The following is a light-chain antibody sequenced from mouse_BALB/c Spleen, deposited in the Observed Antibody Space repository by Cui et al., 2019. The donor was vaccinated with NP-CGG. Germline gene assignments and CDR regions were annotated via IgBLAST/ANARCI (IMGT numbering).Light chain of an antibody. CDR2: GTN. J-gene: IGLJ1*01. CDR1: IGAVTTSNH. V-gene: IGLV1*01. CDR3: ALWYSNHWV. Sequence: QAVVTQESALTTSPGETVTLTCRSSIGAVTTSNHANWVQEKSDHLFTGLIGGTNNRVPGVPARFSGSLIGDKAALTITGAQTEDEAIYFCALWYSNHWVFGGGTKLTVL.